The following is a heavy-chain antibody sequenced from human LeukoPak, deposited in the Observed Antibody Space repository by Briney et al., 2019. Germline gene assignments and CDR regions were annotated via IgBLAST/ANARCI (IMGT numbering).Heavy chain of an antibody. D-gene: IGHD2-2*03. CDR1: DGSISSYY. CDR3: ARAMDVYNWFDP. CDR2: IYNSGST. Sequence: SETLSLTCTLSDGSISSYYWSWIRQPPGKGLEWIGCIYNSGSTNYNPSLRSRVTISVDTSKNQFSLKLSFVTAADTAVYYCARAMDVYNWFDPWGQGTLVTVSS. V-gene: IGHV4-59*08. J-gene: IGHJ5*02.